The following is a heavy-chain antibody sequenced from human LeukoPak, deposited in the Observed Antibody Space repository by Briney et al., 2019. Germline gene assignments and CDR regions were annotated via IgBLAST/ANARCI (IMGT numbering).Heavy chain of an antibody. Sequence: SETLSLSCTVSGGSISSSSYYWGWIRQPPGKGLEWIGSIYYSGSTYYNPSPKSRVTISVDTSKNQFSLKLSSVTAADTAVYYCARLKKGYSGSYLSVYYFDYWGQGTLVTVSS. CDR1: GGSISSSSYY. J-gene: IGHJ4*02. D-gene: IGHD1-26*01. CDR3: ARLKKGYSGSYLSVYYFDY. V-gene: IGHV4-39*01. CDR2: IYYSGST.